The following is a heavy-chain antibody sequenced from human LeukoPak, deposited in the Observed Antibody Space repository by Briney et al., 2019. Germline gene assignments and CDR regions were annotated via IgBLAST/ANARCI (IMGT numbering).Heavy chain of an antibody. CDR1: GYTFTDYY. V-gene: IGHV1-69-2*01. CDR3: ARDGPGIYYYDSMGKGYYYFMDV. D-gene: IGHD3-22*01. CDR2: VDPEDGET. Sequence: ASVKISCKVSGYTFTDYYMHWVQQAPGKGLEWMGLVDPEDGETIYAEKFQGRVTITADTSTDTAYMELSSLRSDDTAVYYCARDGPGIYYYDSMGKGYYYFMDVWGKGTTVTVSS. J-gene: IGHJ6*03.